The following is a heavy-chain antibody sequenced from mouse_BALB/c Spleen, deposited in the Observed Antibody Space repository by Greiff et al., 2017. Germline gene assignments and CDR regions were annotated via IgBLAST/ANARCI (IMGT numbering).Heavy chain of an antibody. D-gene: IGHD3-3*01. V-gene: IGHV1-7*01. CDR2: INPSTGYT. CDR1: GYTFTSYW. Sequence: QVQLQQSGAELAKPGASVKMSCKASGYTFTSYWMHWVKQRPGQGLEWIGYINPSTGYTEYNQKFKDKATLTADKSSSTAYMQLSSLTSEDSAVYYCARRDRRDYWCQGTTLTVSS. J-gene: IGHJ2*01. CDR3: ARRDRRDY.